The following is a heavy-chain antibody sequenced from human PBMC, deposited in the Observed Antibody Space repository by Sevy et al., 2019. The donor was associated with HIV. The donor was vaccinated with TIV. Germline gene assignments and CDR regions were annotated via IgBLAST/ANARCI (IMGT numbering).Heavy chain of an antibody. V-gene: IGHV6-1*01. J-gene: IGHJ6*02. CDR2: TYYRSKWYN. CDR1: GDSVSSNSAA. D-gene: IGHD3-3*01. Sequence: SQTLSLTCAISGDSVSSNSAAWNWIRQSPSRGLEWLGRTYYRSKWYNDYAVSVKSRITINPDTSKNQSSLQLNSVTPEDTAVYYCARATLRFFRNSFYYYYGMDVWGQGTTVTVSS. CDR3: ARATLRFFRNSFYYYYGMDV.